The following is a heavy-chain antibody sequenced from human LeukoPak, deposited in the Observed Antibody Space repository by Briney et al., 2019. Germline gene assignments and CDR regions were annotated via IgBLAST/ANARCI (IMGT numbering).Heavy chain of an antibody. D-gene: IGHD3-22*01. V-gene: IGHV3-30-3*01. CDR1: GFTFDDYA. Sequence: GRSLRLSCAASGFTFDDYAMHWVRQAPGKGLEWVAVISYDGSNKYYADSVKGRFTISRDNSKNTLYLQMNSLRAEDTAVYYCARGITYYDSSGYYVVYFQHWGQGTLVTVSS. CDR3: ARGITYYDSSGYYVVYFQH. CDR2: ISYDGSNK. J-gene: IGHJ1*01.